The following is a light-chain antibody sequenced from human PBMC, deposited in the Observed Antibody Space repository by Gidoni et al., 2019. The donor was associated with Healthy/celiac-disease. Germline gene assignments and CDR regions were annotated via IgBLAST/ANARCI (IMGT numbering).Light chain of an antibody. J-gene: IGLJ2*01. CDR2: EVS. CDR1: SSDVGGYNY. CDR3: SSYAGSNSFVV. Sequence: QSALTQPPSASGSPGQSVTISCTGTSSDVGGYNYVSWYQQQPGKAPKLMLYEVSKRPSEVPDRFSGSKSVNTSSLTVSGLQAEDEADYYCSSYAGSNSFVVFGGGTKLTVL. V-gene: IGLV2-8*01.